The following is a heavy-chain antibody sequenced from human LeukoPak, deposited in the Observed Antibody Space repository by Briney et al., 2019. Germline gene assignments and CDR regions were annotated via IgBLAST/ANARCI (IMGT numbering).Heavy chain of an antibody. Sequence: SVKVSCKASGGTFSSYAISWVRQAPGQGLEWMGRIIPILGIANYAQKFQGRVTITADKSTSTAYMELSSLRSEDTAVYYCANYYYDSSGYYLQVNAFDIWGQGTMVTVSS. D-gene: IGHD3-22*01. CDR1: GGTFSSYA. CDR3: ANYYYDSSGYYLQVNAFDI. J-gene: IGHJ3*02. CDR2: IIPILGIA. V-gene: IGHV1-69*04.